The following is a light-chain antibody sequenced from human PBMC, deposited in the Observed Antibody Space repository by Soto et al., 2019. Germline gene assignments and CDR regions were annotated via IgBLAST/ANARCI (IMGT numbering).Light chain of an antibody. J-gene: IGKJ4*01. V-gene: IGKV3-20*01. CDR2: GVS. Sequence: EIVLTQSPGTLSLSPGERATLSCRASQTVTSGYLAWYQQKPGQAPRLLMYGVSTGATGIPDRFSGSGSGTDFTLTISRLEPEDFAVYYCQQDNNWPPLTFGGGTKVEIK. CDR1: QTVTSGY. CDR3: QQDNNWPPLT.